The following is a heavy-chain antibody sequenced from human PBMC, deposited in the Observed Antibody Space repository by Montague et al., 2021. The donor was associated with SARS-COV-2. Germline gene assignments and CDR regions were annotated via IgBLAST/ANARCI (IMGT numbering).Heavy chain of an antibody. CDR1: GGSISSYY. V-gene: IGHV4-59*01. D-gene: IGHD4-17*01. J-gene: IGHJ4*02. Sequence: SETLSLTRTVSGGSISSYYWSWIRQPPGKGLEWIGYIYYSGSTNYNPSLKSRVTISVDTSKNQFSLKLSSVTAADTAVYYCARHLNYRDYGGDDYWGQGTLVTVSS. CDR2: IYYSGST. CDR3: ARHLNYRDYGGDDY.